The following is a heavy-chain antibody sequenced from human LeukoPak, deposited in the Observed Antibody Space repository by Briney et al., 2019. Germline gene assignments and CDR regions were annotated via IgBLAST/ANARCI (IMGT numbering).Heavy chain of an antibody. J-gene: IGHJ4*02. CDR3: ARDLVRDSSGFDY. CDR1: GYSISSGYY. Sequence: SETLSLTCTVSGYSISSGYYWGWIRQPPGKGLEWIGSIYHNGSTYYNPSLKSRVTISVDTSKNQFSLKLSSVTAADTAVYYCARDLVRDSSGFDYWGQGTLVTVSS. CDR2: IYHNGST. D-gene: IGHD6-19*01. V-gene: IGHV4-38-2*02.